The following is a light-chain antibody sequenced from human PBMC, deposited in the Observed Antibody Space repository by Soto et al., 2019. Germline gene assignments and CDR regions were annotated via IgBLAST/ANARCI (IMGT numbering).Light chain of an antibody. Sequence: EIVLTQSPGTLSLSPGERATLSCRASQSVSNSYLAWYQQKPGQAPRLLIYGASSRATGIPDRFSGSGSGTDFTLTISRLQPEDFAVCYCQQYGSSPKTFGQGTKVDIK. J-gene: IGKJ1*01. CDR2: GAS. V-gene: IGKV3-20*01. CDR3: QQYGSSPKT. CDR1: QSVSNSY.